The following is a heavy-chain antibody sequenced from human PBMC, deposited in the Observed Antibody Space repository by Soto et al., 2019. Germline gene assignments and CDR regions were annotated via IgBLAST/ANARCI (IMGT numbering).Heavy chain of an antibody. V-gene: IGHV4-30-4*01. CDR2: IYYSGTT. D-gene: IGHD6-13*01. J-gene: IGHJ4*02. CDR1: AGYISTGNYY. Sequence: PSETLSLTCNVSAGYISTGNYYWSWIRQSPGKGLEWIGHIYYSGTTYYNPSLKSRITISVDASKNQFSLNLSSVTAADTAIYYCVSRQQQVALGEYGGQGTMVT. CDR3: VSRQQQVALGEY.